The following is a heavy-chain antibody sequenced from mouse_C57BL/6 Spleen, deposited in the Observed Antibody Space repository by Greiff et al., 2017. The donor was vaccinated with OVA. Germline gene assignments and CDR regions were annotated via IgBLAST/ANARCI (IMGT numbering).Heavy chain of an antibody. Sequence: DVQLQESGPGLVKPSQSLSLTCSVTGYSITSGYYWNWIRQFPGNKLEWMGYISYDGSNNYNPSLKNRISITRDTSKNQFFLKLNSVTTEDTATYYCARPVGYYYGSYAMDYWGQGTSVTVSS. J-gene: IGHJ4*01. V-gene: IGHV3-6*01. CDR3: ARPVGYYYGSYAMDY. D-gene: IGHD1-1*01. CDR1: GYSITSGYY. CDR2: ISYDGSN.